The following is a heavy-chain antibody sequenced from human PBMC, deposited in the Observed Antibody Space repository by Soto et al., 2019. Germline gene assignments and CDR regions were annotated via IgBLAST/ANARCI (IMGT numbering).Heavy chain of an antibody. V-gene: IGHV1-18*01. J-gene: IGHJ4*02. D-gene: IGHD3-3*01. CDR1: GYTFTSYG. CDR3: ARDRSPYYDFWSGYDPNDY. Sequence: ASVKVSCKASGYTFTSYGISWVRQAPGQGLEWMGWISAYNGNTNYAQKLQGRVTMTTDTSTSTAYMELRSLRSDDTAVYYCARDRSPYYDFWSGYDPNDYRGQGTLVTVSS. CDR2: ISAYNGNT.